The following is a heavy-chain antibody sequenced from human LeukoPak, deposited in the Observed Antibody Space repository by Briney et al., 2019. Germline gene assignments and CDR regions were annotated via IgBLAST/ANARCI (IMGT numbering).Heavy chain of an antibody. CDR2: ISSSSSYI. D-gene: IGHD3-22*01. V-gene: IGHV3-21*04. J-gene: IGHJ5*02. Sequence: GGSLRLSCAASGFTFSSYSMNWVRQAPGKGLEWVSSISSSSSYIYYADSVRGRFTISRDNAKNSLYLQMNSLRAEDTAVYYCARGHYDSSGSWFDPWGQGTLVTVSS. CDR1: GFTFSSYS. CDR3: ARGHYDSSGSWFDP.